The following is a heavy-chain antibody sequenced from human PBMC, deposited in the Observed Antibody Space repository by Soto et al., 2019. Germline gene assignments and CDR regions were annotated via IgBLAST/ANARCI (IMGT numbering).Heavy chain of an antibody. CDR2: IKSKTDGGTT. J-gene: IGHJ4*02. V-gene: IGHV3-15*01. D-gene: IGHD1-20*01. CDR1: GFTFSNAW. CDR3: TTLITRKIPGDY. Sequence: GGSLRLSCAASGFTFSNAWMSWVRQAPGKGLEWVGRIKSKTDGGTTDYAAPVKGRFTISRDDSKNTLYLQMNSLKTEDTAVYYCTTLITRKIPGDYWGQGTLVTVSS.